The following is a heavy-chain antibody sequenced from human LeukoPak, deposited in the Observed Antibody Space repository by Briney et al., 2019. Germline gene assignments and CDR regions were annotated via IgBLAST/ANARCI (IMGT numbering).Heavy chain of an antibody. D-gene: IGHD6-13*01. CDR1: GYTFTGYY. CDR3: ARETSGYRVSYFDY. CDR2: ISAYNGNT. V-gene: IGHV1-18*04. Sequence: ASVKVSCKASGYTFTGYYMHWVRQAPGQGLEWMGWISAYNGNTNYAQKFQGRVTMTTDTSTSTAHMELMSLRSGDTAVYYCARETSGYRVSYFDYWGQGTLVTVSS. J-gene: IGHJ4*02.